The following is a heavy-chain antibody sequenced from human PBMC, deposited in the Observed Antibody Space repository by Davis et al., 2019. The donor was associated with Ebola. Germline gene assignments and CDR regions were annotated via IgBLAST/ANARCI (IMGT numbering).Heavy chain of an antibody. V-gene: IGHV6-1*01. CDR2: TYFNSKYYS. CDR3: ARGWLRGYLDY. D-gene: IGHD3-3*01. CDR1: VDRVPAPSAC. Sequence: HSQTLSLTCAISVDRVPAPSACRNSFTQSPSRGLEWLGRTYFNSKYYSDYAVSVRGRITINADPSKNQFSLQLNSVTPEDTAVYYCARGWLRGYLDYWGQGTTVTVSS. J-gene: IGHJ4*02.